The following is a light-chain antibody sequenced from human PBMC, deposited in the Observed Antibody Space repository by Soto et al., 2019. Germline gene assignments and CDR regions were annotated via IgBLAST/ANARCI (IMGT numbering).Light chain of an antibody. Sequence: DIVVTQTPLSSPVTLGQPASISCRSSESLVHSDGTTYLSWFQQRPGQPPRLLIYHISNRFSGVXDXSSGSGAGTDFTLKISRVEDEDVGVYYCMQAKQFPYTFGQGTKLEIK. CDR3: MQAKQFPYT. CDR1: ESLVHSDGTTY. J-gene: IGKJ2*01. V-gene: IGKV2-24*01. CDR2: HIS.